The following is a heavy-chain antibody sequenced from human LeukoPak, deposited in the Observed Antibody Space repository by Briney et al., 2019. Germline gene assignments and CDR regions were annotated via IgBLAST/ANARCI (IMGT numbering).Heavy chain of an antibody. CDR2: ITGSGGGS. V-gene: IGHV3-23*01. Sequence: PGGSLRLSCIASGFILSNYAMSWVRQAPGKGLEWVSIITGSGGGSYYADSVKGRFTLSRDNSKNILYLQMNSLRAEDTAVYFCAKKSLWSGPFDYWGQGTLVTVFS. D-gene: IGHD3-3*01. CDR3: AKKSLWSGPFDY. J-gene: IGHJ4*02. CDR1: GFILSNYA.